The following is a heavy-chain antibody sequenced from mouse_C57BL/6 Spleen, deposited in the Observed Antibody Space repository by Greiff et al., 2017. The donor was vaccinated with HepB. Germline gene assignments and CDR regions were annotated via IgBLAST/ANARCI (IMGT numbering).Heavy chain of an antibody. D-gene: IGHD2-10*01. V-gene: IGHV1-50*01. CDR3: ARCLPRGAMDY. J-gene: IGHJ4*01. CDR2: IDPSDSYT. CDR1: GYTFTSYW. Sequence: QVQLQQPGAELVKPGASVKLSCKASGYTFTSYWMQWVKQRPGQGLEWIGEIDPSDSYTNYNQKFKGKATLTVDTSSSTAYMQLSSLTSEDSAVYYCARCLPRGAMDYWGQGTSVTVSS.